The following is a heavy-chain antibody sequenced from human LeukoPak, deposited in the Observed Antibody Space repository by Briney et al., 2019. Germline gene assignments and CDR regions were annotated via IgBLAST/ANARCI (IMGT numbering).Heavy chain of an antibody. CDR2: IYYSGST. CDR1: GGSIRSYY. V-gene: IGHV4-39*01. Sequence: SETLSLTCTVSGGSIRSYYWGWIRQPPGKGLEWIGSIYYSGSTYYNPSLKSRVTISVDTSKNQFSLKLSSVTAADTAVYYCARLQSRKMYYYEWDAFDIWGQGTMVTVSS. J-gene: IGHJ3*02. D-gene: IGHD3-22*01. CDR3: ARLQSRKMYYYEWDAFDI.